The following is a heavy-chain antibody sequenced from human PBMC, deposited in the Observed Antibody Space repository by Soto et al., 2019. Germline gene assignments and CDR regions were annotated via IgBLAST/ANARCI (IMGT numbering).Heavy chain of an antibody. CDR3: ARGGKFRTLDY. J-gene: IGHJ4*02. D-gene: IGHD1-26*01. Sequence: ASVKVSCKASGYTFTGYYMHWVRQAPGQGLEWMGWINPNSGDTNYAQKFQGWVTMTRDTSISTAYMELSRLRSDDTAVYYCARGGKFRTLDYWGQGTLVTVSS. CDR1: GYTFTGYY. CDR2: INPNSGDT. V-gene: IGHV1-2*04.